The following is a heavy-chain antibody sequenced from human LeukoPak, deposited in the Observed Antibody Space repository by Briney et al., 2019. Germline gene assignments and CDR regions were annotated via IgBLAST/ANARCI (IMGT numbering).Heavy chain of an antibody. Sequence: GGSLRLSCAAPGFTFSSNWMHWVRQAPGKGPVWVSRINSDGSSTSYTDSVKGRFTTSRDNAKNTLYLQMNSLRAEDTAVYYCARAQWRRPDYWGQGTLVTVSS. CDR2: INSDGSST. D-gene: IGHD5-12*01. V-gene: IGHV3-74*01. CDR1: GFTFSSNW. CDR3: ARAQWRRPDY. J-gene: IGHJ4*02.